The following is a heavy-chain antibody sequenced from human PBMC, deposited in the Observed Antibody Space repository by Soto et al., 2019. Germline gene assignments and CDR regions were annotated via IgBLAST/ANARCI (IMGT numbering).Heavy chain of an antibody. Sequence: SQTLSLTCAVYGGSFSGYYWSWIRQSPGKGLEWIGEINHSGNTNYSPFLKSRVTISVDTSKNQFSLNLSSVTAADTAVYYCARGGEYSTSFDYWGQGTLVTVSS. CDR2: INHSGNT. CDR1: GGSFSGYY. D-gene: IGHD6-6*01. CDR3: ARGGEYSTSFDY. V-gene: IGHV4-34*01. J-gene: IGHJ4*02.